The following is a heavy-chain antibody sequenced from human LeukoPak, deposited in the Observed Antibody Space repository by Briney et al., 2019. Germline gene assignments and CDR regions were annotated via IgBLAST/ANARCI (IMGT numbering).Heavy chain of an antibody. J-gene: IGHJ4*02. CDR1: GFTFSSYW. CDR2: IKQDGSEK. V-gene: IGHV3-7*01. Sequence: GGSLRLSCAASGFTFSSYWMSWVRQAPGKGLEWVANIKQDGSEKYYVDSVKGRFTISRDNAKNSLYLQMNSLRAEDTAVYYRARERHGGYVDYWGQGTLVTVSS. D-gene: IGHD4-23*01. CDR3: ARERHGGYVDY.